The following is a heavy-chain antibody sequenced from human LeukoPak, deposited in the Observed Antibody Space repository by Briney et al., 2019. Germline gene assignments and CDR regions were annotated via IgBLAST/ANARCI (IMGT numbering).Heavy chain of an antibody. CDR3: ARNRDGYNSFDY. Sequence: SGTLSLTCTVSGGSINNGGYYWSWIRQHPGKGLEWIGYIYYSGSSYCNPSLRSRVTISVDTSKNHFSLKLSSVTAADTAVYYCARNRDGYNSFDYWGQGTLVTVSS. D-gene: IGHD5-24*01. J-gene: IGHJ4*02. CDR2: IYYSGSS. V-gene: IGHV4-31*03. CDR1: GGSINNGGYY.